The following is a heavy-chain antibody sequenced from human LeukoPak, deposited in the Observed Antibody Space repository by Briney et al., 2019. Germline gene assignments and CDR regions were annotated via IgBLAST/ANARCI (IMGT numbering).Heavy chain of an antibody. V-gene: IGHV4-38-2*02. J-gene: IGHJ4*02. CDR2: IYHSGST. CDR3: ARVGSGWCVDY. CDR1: GYSISSGYY. D-gene: IGHD6-19*01. Sequence: TSETLSLTCTVSGYSISSGYYWGWIRQPPGKGLEWIGSIYHSGSTYYNPSLKSRATISVDTSKNQFSLKLGSVTAADTAVYYCARVGSGWCVDYWGQGTLVTVSS.